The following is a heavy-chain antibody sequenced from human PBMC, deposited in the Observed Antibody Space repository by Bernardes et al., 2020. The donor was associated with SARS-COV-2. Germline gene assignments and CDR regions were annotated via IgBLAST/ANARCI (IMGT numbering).Heavy chain of an antibody. Sequence: SETLSLTCTVSGDSISRNFWGWIRQPAGKGLEWIGRIYSGWSTNYNPSLESRVTMSADTSKNLLSLKLNSVTAADTAMYYCARLPGYGDYVDYWGQGTLVTVSS. V-gene: IGHV4-4*07. CDR3: ARLPGYGDYVDY. CDR2: IYSGWST. D-gene: IGHD4-17*01. CDR1: GDSISRNF. J-gene: IGHJ4*02.